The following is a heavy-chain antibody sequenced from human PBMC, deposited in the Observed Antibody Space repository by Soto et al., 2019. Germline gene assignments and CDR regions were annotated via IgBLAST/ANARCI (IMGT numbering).Heavy chain of an antibody. J-gene: IGHJ6*02. CDR3: ARDEQPPEFYYYYGMDV. D-gene: IGHD6-13*01. CDR1: GDSVSSNSAA. Sequence: PSQTLSLTCAISGDSVSSNSAAWNCIRQSPSRGLEWLGRTYYRSKWYNDYAVSVKSRITINPDTSKNQFSLQLNSVTPEDTAVYYCARDEQPPEFYYYYGMDVWGQGTTVTVS. CDR2: TYYRSKWYN. V-gene: IGHV6-1*01.